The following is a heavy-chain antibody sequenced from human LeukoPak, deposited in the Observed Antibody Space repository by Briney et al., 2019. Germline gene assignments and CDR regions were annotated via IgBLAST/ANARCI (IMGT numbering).Heavy chain of an antibody. CDR3: AKDSAVFWSGPTHQNINYYYYYGMDV. CDR2: ISGSGDNT. CDR1: GFTFSSYA. D-gene: IGHD3-3*01. V-gene: IGHV3-23*01. J-gene: IGHJ6*02. Sequence: PGGSLRLSCAASGFTFSSYAMSWVRQAPGKGLEWVSVISGSGDNTYYADSVKGRFTISRDNSKNSLYLQMNSLRTEDTALYYCAKDSAVFWSGPTHQNINYYYYYGMDVWGQGTTVTVSS.